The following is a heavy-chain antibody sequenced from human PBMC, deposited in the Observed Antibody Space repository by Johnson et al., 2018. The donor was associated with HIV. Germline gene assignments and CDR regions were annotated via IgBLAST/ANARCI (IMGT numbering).Heavy chain of an antibody. D-gene: IGHD2-21*01. J-gene: IGHJ3*02. CDR3: ARSVALVRGAFDI. CDR1: GFTFDDYG. CDR2: INWNGGIT. Sequence: VQLVESGGGVVRPGGSLRLSCAASGFTFDDYGMSWVREVPGTGLEWVSGINWNGGITTYADSVKDRFTISSDNAKNSVYLQMNSLRADDTAVYYCARSVALVRGAFDIWGQGTIVTVSS. V-gene: IGHV3-20*04.